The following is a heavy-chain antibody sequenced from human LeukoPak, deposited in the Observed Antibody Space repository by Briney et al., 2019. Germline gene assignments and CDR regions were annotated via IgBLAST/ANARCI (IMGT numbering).Heavy chain of an antibody. CDR1: GFTFSNYW. Sequence: GGSLRLSCAASGFTFSNYWVHWVRQAPGKGLVWVSRINRDGRTTNYADSVKGRFTVSRDNAKNTLNLQMNSLRDEDTAVYYCARDRKSGESSEIDFWGQGTLVTVSS. V-gene: IGHV3-74*01. J-gene: IGHJ4*02. D-gene: IGHD3-10*01. CDR3: ARDRKSGESSEIDF. CDR2: INRDGRTT.